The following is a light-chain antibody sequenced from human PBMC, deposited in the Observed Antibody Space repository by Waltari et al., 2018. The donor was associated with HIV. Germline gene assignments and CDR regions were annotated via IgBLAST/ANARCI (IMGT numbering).Light chain of an antibody. Sequence: SYELTQPPSVSCSPGKTAGTTCSEENLQMQNAYWYQQRPGQAPVLVIFEDTERPSGIPERFSGSSSGTTVTLIISEVQEEDEADYFCQSADSTGSFVFGTGTKVTVL. V-gene: IGLV3-25*03. CDR1: NLQMQN. CDR3: QSADSTGSFV. J-gene: IGLJ1*01. CDR2: EDT.